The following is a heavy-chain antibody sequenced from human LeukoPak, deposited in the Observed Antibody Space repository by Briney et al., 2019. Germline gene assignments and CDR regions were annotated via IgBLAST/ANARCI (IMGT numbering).Heavy chain of an antibody. CDR1: GVSISSYY. CDR3: ARDGGSSRYYYMDV. D-gene: IGHD6-13*01. V-gene: IGHV4-59*01. CDR2: IYYSGST. Sequence: SETLSLTCTVSGVSISSYYWSWIRQPPGKGLEWIGYIYYSGSTNYNPSLKSRVTISVDTSKNQFSLKLSSVTAADTAVYYCARDGGSSRYYYMDVWGKGTTVTVSS. J-gene: IGHJ6*03.